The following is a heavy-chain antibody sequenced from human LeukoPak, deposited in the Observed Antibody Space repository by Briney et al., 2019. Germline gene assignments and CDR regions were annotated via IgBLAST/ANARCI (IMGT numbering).Heavy chain of an antibody. J-gene: IGHJ4*02. V-gene: IGHV3-21*01. CDR2: ISSSSSYI. Sequence: PGGSLRLSCAASGFTFSSYGMHWVRQAPGKGLEWVSSISSSSSYIYYADSVKGRFTISRDNAKNTLYLQMNSLRAEDTAVYYCARDRLGELWTTEVYFDYWGQGTLVTVSS. CDR1: GFTFSSYG. CDR3: ARDRLGELWTTEVYFDY. D-gene: IGHD3-16*01.